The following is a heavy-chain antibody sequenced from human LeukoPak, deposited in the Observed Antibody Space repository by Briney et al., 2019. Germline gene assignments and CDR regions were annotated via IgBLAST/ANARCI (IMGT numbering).Heavy chain of an antibody. D-gene: IGHD5-18*01. Sequence: PGGSLRLSCAASGFTFSSYGMHLVRQTPGKGLEWVSFIRYDGSNQYYADSVKGRFTISRDNSKNTLYLQMNSLKPEDTAVYFCARGYGESHFDYWGQGALVTVSS. V-gene: IGHV3-30*02. CDR3: ARGYGESHFDY. CDR1: GFTFSSYG. CDR2: IRYDGSNQ. J-gene: IGHJ4*02.